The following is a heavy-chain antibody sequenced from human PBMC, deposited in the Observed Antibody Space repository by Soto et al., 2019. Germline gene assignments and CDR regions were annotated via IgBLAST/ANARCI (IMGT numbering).Heavy chain of an antibody. J-gene: IGHJ3*02. Sequence: SETLSLTCTVSGGSISSYYWSWIRQPPGKGLEWIGYIYYSGSTNYNPSLKSRVTISVDTSKNQFSLKLSSVTAADTAVYYCASFYYGDAFDIWGQGTMVTVSS. CDR2: IYYSGST. D-gene: IGHD1-26*01. CDR1: GGSISSYY. CDR3: ASFYYGDAFDI. V-gene: IGHV4-59*01.